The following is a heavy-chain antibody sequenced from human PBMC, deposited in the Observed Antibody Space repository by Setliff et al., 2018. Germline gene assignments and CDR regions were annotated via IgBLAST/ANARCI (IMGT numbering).Heavy chain of an antibody. D-gene: IGHD1-7*01. CDR3: ARDQFRNSGGLYS. Sequence: PGGSLRLSGAASGFTFRNYAMNGVRQAPGKVLEWVSSISGIDDSTYYAASVKGRFTIFRDNSKNTLYWQMSSLRADDTAMYYCARDQFRNSGGLYSWGQGTLVTVSS. J-gene: IGHJ5*02. CDR1: GFTFRNYA. CDR2: ISGIDDST. V-gene: IGHV3-23*01.